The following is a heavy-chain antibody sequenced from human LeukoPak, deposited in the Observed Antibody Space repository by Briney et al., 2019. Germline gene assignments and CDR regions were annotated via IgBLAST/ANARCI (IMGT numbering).Heavy chain of an antibody. CDR3: ARGQLGGYYYDY. J-gene: IGHJ4*02. CDR2: IYYSGST. Sequence: SETLSLTCTVSGGSISSYYWIWIRQPPGKGLEWIGYIYYSGSTNYNPSLKSRVTISVDTSKNQFSLKLSSVTAADTAVYYCARGQLGGYYYDYWGQGTLVTVSS. D-gene: IGHD3-22*01. V-gene: IGHV4-59*01. CDR1: GGSISSYY.